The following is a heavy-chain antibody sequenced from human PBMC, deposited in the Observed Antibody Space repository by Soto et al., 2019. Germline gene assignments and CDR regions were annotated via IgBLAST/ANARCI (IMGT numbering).Heavy chain of an antibody. V-gene: IGHV3-30*03. CDR2: ISYDGSNK. D-gene: IGHD3-10*01. CDR1: GFTFSSYG. CDR3: WRFGELFDY. J-gene: IGHJ4*02. Sequence: QPGGSLRLSCAASGFTFSSYGMHWVRQAPGKGLEWVAVISYDGSNKYYADSVKGRFTISRDNSKNTLYLQMNSLRAEDTAVYYCWRFGELFDYWGQGTLVTVSS.